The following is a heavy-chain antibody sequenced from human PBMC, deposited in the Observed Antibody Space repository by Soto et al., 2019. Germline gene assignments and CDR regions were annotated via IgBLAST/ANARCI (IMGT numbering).Heavy chain of an antibody. CDR3: ARGPKDSYGYEDY. D-gene: IGHD5-18*01. CDR2: MNPNSGNT. CDR1: GYTFTSYD. V-gene: IGHV1-8*01. Sequence: QVQLVQSGAEVKKPGASVKVSCKASGYTFTSYDIHWVRQATGQGLEWMGWMNPNSGNTDYAQMFQGRVTITRNTSISTAYMEVSSLTYEDTAVYYCARGPKDSYGYEDYWGQGTLVTVSS. J-gene: IGHJ4*02.